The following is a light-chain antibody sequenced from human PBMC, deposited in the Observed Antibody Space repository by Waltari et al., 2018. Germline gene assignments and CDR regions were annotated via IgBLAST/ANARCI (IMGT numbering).Light chain of an antibody. CDR3: QQYNSYPLT. Sequence: DIQMPQSTSTLSASVGDRVTITCRASQSISSWFAWYQQKPGKAPKLLIYKASSLESGVPSRFSGSGSGTEFTLSISSLQPDDFATFYCQQYNSYPLTFGGGTRVEIK. CDR2: KAS. CDR1: QSISSW. V-gene: IGKV1-5*03. J-gene: IGKJ4*01.